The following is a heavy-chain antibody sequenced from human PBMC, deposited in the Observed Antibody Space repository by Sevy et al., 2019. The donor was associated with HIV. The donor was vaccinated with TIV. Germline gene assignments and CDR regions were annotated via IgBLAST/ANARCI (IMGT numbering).Heavy chain of an antibody. J-gene: IGHJ6*02. CDR1: GFTFSSYD. CDR3: ARSGGYSDYGMDV. CDR2: IGSGGDA. D-gene: IGHD5-12*01. V-gene: IGHV3-13*01. Sequence: GGSLRLSCGASGFTFSSYDMHWVRQAAGKGLEWVSGIGSGGDAYYPGSVKGRFTISRENAKNSFYLQMNSLRAGDTAVYYCARSGGYSDYGMDVWGQGTTVTVSS.